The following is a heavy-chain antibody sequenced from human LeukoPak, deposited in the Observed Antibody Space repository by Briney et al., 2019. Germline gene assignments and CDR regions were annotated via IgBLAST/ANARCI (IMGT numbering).Heavy chain of an antibody. CDR2: INHSGST. J-gene: IGHJ5*02. CDR3: ARGRGCSGGSCKNWFDP. Sequence: PGGSLRLSCAASGFTFDYYWSWIRQPPGKGLEWIGEINHSGSTNYNPSLKSRVTISVDTSKNQFSLKLSSVTAADTAVYYCARGRGCSGGSCKNWFDPWGQGTLVTVSS. CDR1: GFTFDYY. D-gene: IGHD2-15*01. V-gene: IGHV4-34*01.